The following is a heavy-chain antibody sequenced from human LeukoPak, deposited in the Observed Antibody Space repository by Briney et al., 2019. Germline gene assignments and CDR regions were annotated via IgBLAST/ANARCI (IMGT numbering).Heavy chain of an antibody. CDR1: GGSFSGYY. D-gene: IGHD2-15*01. Sequence: SETLSLTCAVYGGSFSGYYWSWIRQPPGKGLEWIGEINHSGSTNYNPSLKSRVTISVDTSKNQIYLKVTSVTAADTAVYYCARDHLQDDQNWFDPWGQGTLVTVSS. CDR2: INHSGST. J-gene: IGHJ5*02. CDR3: ARDHLQDDQNWFDP. V-gene: IGHV4-34*01.